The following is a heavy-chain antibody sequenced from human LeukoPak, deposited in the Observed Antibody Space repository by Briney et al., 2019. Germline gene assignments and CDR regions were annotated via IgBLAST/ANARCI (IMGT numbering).Heavy chain of an antibody. V-gene: IGHV3-49*03. Sequence: GGSLRLSCVVSGLSFNKDVMSWFRQAPGKGLEWVGFIRSKAYGGTTEYAASVKGRFTISRDDSKSIAYLQMNSLKTEDTAVYYCTTLGGSYSWNAFDIWGQGTMVTVSS. CDR2: IRSKAYGGTT. CDR3: TTLGGSYSWNAFDI. D-gene: IGHD1-26*01. J-gene: IGHJ3*02. CDR1: GLSFNKDV.